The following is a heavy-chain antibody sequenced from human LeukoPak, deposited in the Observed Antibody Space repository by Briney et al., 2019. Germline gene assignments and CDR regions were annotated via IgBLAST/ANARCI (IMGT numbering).Heavy chain of an antibody. CDR1: GYTFTSYA. V-gene: IGHV7-4-1*02. CDR3: ARGPGAFYYYYYYMDV. J-gene: IGHJ6*03. CDR2: INTNTGNP. Sequence: GASVKVSCKASGYTFTSYAMNWVRQAPGQGLEWMGWINTNTGNPTYAQGFTGRFVFSLDTSVSTAYLQISSLKAEDTAVYYCARGPGAFYYYYYYMDVWGKGTTVTVSS. D-gene: IGHD3-10*01.